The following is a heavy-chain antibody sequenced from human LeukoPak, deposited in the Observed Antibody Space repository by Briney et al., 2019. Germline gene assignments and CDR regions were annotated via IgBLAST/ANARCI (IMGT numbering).Heavy chain of an antibody. CDR2: IYPGDSDT. J-gene: IGHJ4*02. Sequence: GESLKISCKGSGYSFTSYWIGGVRQMPGKGLEWMGIIYPGDSDTRYSPSFQGQVTISADKSISTAYLQWSSLKASDTAMYYCARATNFDWSNRYFDYWGQGTLVTVSS. V-gene: IGHV5-51*01. CDR3: ARATNFDWSNRYFDY. D-gene: IGHD3-9*01. CDR1: GYSFTSYW.